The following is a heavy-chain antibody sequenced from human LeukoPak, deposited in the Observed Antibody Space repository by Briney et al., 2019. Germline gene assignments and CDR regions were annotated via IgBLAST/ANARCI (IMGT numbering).Heavy chain of an antibody. Sequence: ASVTVSCTASGYTFTSYYMHWVRQAPGQGLEWMGIINPSGGSTSYAQKFQGRVTMTRDTSTSTVYMELSSLRSEDTAVYYCARDWLDRGAFDIWGQGTMVTVSS. D-gene: IGHD3-22*01. CDR3: ARDWLDRGAFDI. J-gene: IGHJ3*02. V-gene: IGHV1-46*01. CDR1: GYTFTSYY. CDR2: INPSGGST.